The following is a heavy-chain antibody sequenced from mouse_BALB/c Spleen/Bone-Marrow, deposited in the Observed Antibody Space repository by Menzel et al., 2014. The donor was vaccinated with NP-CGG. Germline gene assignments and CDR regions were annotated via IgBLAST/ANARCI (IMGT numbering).Heavy chain of an antibody. Sequence: VQLQQSGAELMKPGASVKISCEATGYTFSSYWIEWIKQRPGHGLVWIGETLPGSGSSNYNEKFKGKATFTADTSSNTAYMQLSSLTSEDSAVYYCASRGYAMDYWGQGTSVTVSS. CDR1: GYTFSSYW. CDR2: TLPGSGSS. V-gene: IGHV1-9*01. J-gene: IGHJ4*01. CDR3: ASRGYAMDY.